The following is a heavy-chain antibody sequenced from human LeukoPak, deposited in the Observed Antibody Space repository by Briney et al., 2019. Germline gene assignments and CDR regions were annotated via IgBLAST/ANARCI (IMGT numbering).Heavy chain of an antibody. J-gene: IGHJ4*02. CDR3: ARAKTYDSSGYSLDY. D-gene: IGHD3-22*01. Sequence: GESLKISCKGSGYSFTNYWIGWVRQMPGKGLEWMGIIYPGDSDTRYSPSFQGQVTISADKSISTAYLQWSSLKASDTAMYYCARAKTYDSSGYSLDYWGQGTLVTVSS. CDR1: GYSFTNYW. V-gene: IGHV5-51*01. CDR2: IYPGDSDT.